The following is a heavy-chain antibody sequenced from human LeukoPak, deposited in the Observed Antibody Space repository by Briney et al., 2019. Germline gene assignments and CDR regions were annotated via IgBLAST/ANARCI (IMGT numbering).Heavy chain of an antibody. J-gene: IGHJ4*02. CDR3: ARVTLTSWEPYFDY. CDR1: GGSISSSNW. Sequence: PSETLSLTCAVSGGSISSSNWWSWVRQPPGKGLEWIGEIYHSGSTKYNPSLKNRLTMSVDKSKNQFSLKLSSVTAADTAVYCCARVTLTSWEPYFDYWGQGTLVTVSS. CDR2: IYHSGST. V-gene: IGHV4-4*01. D-gene: IGHD7-27*01.